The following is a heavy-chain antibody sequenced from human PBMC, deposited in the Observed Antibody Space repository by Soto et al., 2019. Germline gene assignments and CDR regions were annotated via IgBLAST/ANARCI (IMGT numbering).Heavy chain of an antibody. Sequence: QMQLVESGGGVVQPGRSLRLSCVASGFPFREFGMHWVRQAPGKGLEWVALISYDGSDYADSVKGRFTISRDDSRDTLFLHMDNLRPDDTGVYYCARRWNDYLDLWGQGTLVAVSS. V-gene: IGHV3-33*05. D-gene: IGHD1-1*01. J-gene: IGHJ4*02. CDR2: ISYDGSD. CDR3: ARRWNDYLDL. CDR1: GFPFREFG.